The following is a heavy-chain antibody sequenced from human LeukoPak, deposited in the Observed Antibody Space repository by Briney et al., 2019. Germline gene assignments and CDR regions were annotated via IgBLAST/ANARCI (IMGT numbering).Heavy chain of an antibody. J-gene: IGHJ5*02. CDR1: GGSVSSGSYY. CDR3: AREALGYCSSTSCYNWFDP. Sequence: SETLSLTCTVSGGSVSSGSYYWSWIRQPPGKGLEWIGYIYYSGSTNYNPSLKSRVTISVDTSKNQFSVKLSSVTAADTAVYYCAREALGYCSSTSCYNWFDPWGQGTLVTVSS. V-gene: IGHV4-61*01. D-gene: IGHD2-2*01. CDR2: IYYSGST.